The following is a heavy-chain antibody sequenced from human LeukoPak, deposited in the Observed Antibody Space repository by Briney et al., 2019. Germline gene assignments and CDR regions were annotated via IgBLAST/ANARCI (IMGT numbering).Heavy chain of an antibody. V-gene: IGHV3-23*01. CDR3: AKGVRYYFGSGSPHFDY. J-gene: IGHJ4*02. D-gene: IGHD3-10*01. CDR2: ISASGGST. Sequence: GGSLRLSCATSGFTFSSYAVNWVRQAPGKGLEWVSGISASGGSTYYADAVKGRFTISRDSSKNTVYLQMNSLRAEDTAVYYCAKGVRYYFGSGSPHFDYWGQGTLVTVSS. CDR1: GFTFSSYA.